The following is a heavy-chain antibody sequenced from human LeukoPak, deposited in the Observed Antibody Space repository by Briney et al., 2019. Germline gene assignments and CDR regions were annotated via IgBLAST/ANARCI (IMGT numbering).Heavy chain of an antibody. D-gene: IGHD3-22*01. V-gene: IGHV3-48*04. Sequence: GGSLRLSCAASGFTFNTYGMSWVRQAPGKGLEWVSYISSSGSTIYYADSVKGRFTISRDNAKNSLYLQMNSLRAEDTAVYYCARVPRFGYDSSGYYLWGQGTLVTVSS. CDR1: GFTFNTYG. J-gene: IGHJ4*02. CDR3: ARVPRFGYDSSGYYL. CDR2: ISSSGSTI.